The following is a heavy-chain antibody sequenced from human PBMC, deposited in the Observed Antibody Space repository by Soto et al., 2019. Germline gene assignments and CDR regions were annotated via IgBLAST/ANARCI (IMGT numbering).Heavy chain of an antibody. D-gene: IGHD1-26*01. CDR3: ASRSGSYRDAFDI. Sequence: GESLKISCKGSGYSFTSYWIGWVRQMPGKGLEWMGIIYPGDSDTRYSPSFQGQVTISADKSISTAYLRWSSLKASDTAIYYCASRSGSYRDAFDIWGQGTMVTVSS. J-gene: IGHJ3*02. CDR2: IYPGDSDT. V-gene: IGHV5-51*01. CDR1: GYSFTSYW.